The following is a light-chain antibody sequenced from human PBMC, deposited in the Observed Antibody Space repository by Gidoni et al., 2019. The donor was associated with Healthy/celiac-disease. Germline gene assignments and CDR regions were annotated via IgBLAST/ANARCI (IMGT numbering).Light chain of an antibody. Sequence: EIVLTQSPATLSLSHGESATLSCRASQSVSSYLAWYQQKPGQAPRLLIYDASNRATGIPARFSGSGSGTDFTLTISSLEPEDFAVYYCQQRSNWPPTWTFGQGTKVEIK. CDR2: DAS. V-gene: IGKV3-11*01. CDR1: QSVSSY. J-gene: IGKJ1*01. CDR3: QQRSNWPPTWT.